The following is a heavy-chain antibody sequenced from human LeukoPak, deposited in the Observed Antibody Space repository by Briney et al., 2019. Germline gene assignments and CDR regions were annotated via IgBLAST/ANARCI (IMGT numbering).Heavy chain of an antibody. D-gene: IGHD3-10*01. Sequence: SETLSLTCTVSGGSISSYYWSWIRQPPGKGLEWIGSIYYSGSTYYNPSLKSRVTISVDTSKNQFSLKLSSVTAADTAVYYCAATYGSGSYTLFDYWGQGTLVTVSS. CDR1: GGSISSYY. V-gene: IGHV4-59*01. CDR2: IYYSGST. J-gene: IGHJ4*02. CDR3: AATYGSGSYTLFDY.